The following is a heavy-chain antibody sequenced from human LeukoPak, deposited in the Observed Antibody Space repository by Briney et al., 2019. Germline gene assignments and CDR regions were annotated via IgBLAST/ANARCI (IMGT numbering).Heavy chain of an antibody. CDR2: IYYSGST. V-gene: IGHV4-59*08. Sequence: PSETLSLTCTVSGGSISSYYWSWIRQPPGKGLEWIGYIYYSGSTNYNPSLKSRVTISVDTSKNQFSLKLSSVTAADTAVYYCARSQGGFGEYYFDYWGQGTLVTVSS. CDR1: GGSISSYY. J-gene: IGHJ4*02. CDR3: ARSQGGFGEYYFDY. D-gene: IGHD3-10*01.